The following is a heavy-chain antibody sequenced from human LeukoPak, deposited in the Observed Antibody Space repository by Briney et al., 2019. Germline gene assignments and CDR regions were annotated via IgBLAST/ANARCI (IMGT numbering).Heavy chain of an antibody. CDR2: IIPIFGTA. D-gene: IGHD6-13*01. Sequence: ASVKVSCKASGGTFSSYAISGVRQAPGQGLEWMGRIIPIFGTANYAQKFQGRVTITTDESTSTAYMELSSLRSEDTAVYYCAVAAAGDLDYWGQGTLVTVSS. CDR1: GGTFSSYA. V-gene: IGHV1-69*05. CDR3: AVAAAGDLDY. J-gene: IGHJ4*02.